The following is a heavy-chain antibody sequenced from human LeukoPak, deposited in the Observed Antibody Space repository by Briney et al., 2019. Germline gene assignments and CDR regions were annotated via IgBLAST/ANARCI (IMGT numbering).Heavy chain of an antibody. CDR2: INPNTGAT. V-gene: IGHV1-2*02. CDR1: GYTFTGYY. CDR3: ARDRVGSGWPRPYYFEF. Sequence: GASVKVSCKPSGYTFTGYYLHWVRQAPGQALEWMGWINPNTGATIYAQNFQVRVTMSRDTSISTAYLDLSSLRSDDTAVYYCARDRVGSGWPRPYYFEFWGQGTLVTVSS. J-gene: IGHJ4*02. D-gene: IGHD6-19*01.